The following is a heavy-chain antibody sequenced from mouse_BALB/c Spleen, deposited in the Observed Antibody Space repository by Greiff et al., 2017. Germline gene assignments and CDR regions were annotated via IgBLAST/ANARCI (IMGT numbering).Heavy chain of an antibody. CDR2: ISYSGST. CDR1: GYSITSDYA. J-gene: IGHJ4*01. V-gene: IGHV3-2*02. D-gene: IGHD2-3*01. Sequence: EVKLLESGPGLVKPSQSLSLTCTVTGYSITSDYAWNWIRQFPGNKLEWMGYISYSGSTSYNPSLKSRISITRDTSKNQFFLQLNSVTTEDTATYYCAYDGYYYAMDYWGQGTSVTVSS. CDR3: AYDGYYYAMDY.